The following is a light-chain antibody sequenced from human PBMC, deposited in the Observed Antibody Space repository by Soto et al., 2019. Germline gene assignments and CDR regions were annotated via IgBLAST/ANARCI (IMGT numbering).Light chain of an antibody. V-gene: IGKV3-11*01. CDR1: QSVSSY. J-gene: IGKJ5*01. CDR3: QQYGGSPAIT. CDR2: DAS. Sequence: EIVLTQSPATLSLSPGERATLACRASQSVSSYLAWYQQKPGQAPRLLIYDASNRATGIPARFSGSGSGTDFTLTISSLEPEDFAVYFCQQYGGSPAITFGQGTRLENK.